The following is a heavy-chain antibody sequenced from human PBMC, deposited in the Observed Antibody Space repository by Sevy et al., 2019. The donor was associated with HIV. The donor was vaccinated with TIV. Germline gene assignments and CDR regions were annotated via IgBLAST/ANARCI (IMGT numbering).Heavy chain of an antibody. CDR1: GFSVDNYG. V-gene: IGHV3-33*06. D-gene: IGHD6-25*01. Sequence: GGSLRLSCVASGFSVDNYGLHWVRQAPGKGLEWVAVVWSDRINKFYADSVKGRFSISRDNSKNSLYLQMNNLRAEDTAVYYCAKDGTSRLSATSDIWGQGTMVTVSS. J-gene: IGHJ3*02. CDR3: AKDGTSRLSATSDI. CDR2: VWSDRINK.